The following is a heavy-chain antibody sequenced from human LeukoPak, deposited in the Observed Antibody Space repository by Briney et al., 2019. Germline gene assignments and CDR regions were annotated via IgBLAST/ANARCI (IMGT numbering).Heavy chain of an antibody. CDR2: IYPGDSAT. CDR1: GYSFTGYW. J-gene: IGHJ4*02. D-gene: IGHD3-10*01. CDR3: ARHYGIDY. Sequence: GESLKISCKSSGYSFTGYWIGWVRQMPGKGLELMGIIYPGDSATRYSPSIQGQVTISADKSISTAYLQWSSLKASDTAMHYCARHYGIDYWGQGTLVTVSS. V-gene: IGHV5-51*01.